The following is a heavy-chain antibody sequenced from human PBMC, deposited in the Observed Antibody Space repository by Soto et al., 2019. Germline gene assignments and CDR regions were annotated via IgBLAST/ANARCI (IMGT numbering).Heavy chain of an antibody. V-gene: IGHV4-61*01. Sequence: QVHLQESGPGLLKPSETLSLTCTVTRGSVSSHTHFWTWMRQPPGKGLEWIGYKYYSGISNYNSSLQSRVTISVDTSKNQFSLRLPSVTAADTAVYFCVREDMSGTYYFDAWGQGALVTVSS. J-gene: IGHJ4*02. CDR2: KYYSGIS. D-gene: IGHD1-26*01. CDR3: VREDMSGTYYFDA. CDR1: RGSVSSHTHF.